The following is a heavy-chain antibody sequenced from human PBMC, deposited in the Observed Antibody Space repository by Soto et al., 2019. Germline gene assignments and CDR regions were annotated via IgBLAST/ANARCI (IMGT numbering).Heavy chain of an antibody. Sequence: QVQLVQSGAEVKKPGSSVKVSCKASGGTFSSYTISWLRPAPGQGLEWMVRIIPILGIANNARKFQGRVSITADKSTSTADMELNSLRSEATAVYYCVSTPKGYCSSTRCVDCWGQGTLVTDFS. D-gene: IGHD2-2*01. CDR3: VSTPKGYCSSTRCVDC. V-gene: IGHV1-69*02. CDR1: GGTFSSYT. J-gene: IGHJ4*02. CDR2: IIPILGIA.